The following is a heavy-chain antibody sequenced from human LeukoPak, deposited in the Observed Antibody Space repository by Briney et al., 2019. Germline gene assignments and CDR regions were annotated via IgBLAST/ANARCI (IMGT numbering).Heavy chain of an antibody. J-gene: IGHJ4*02. CDR2: ISYDGSNK. CDR1: GFTFSSYG. Sequence: PGRSLRLSCAASGFTFSSYGMHWVRQAPGKGLEWVAVISYDGSNKYYADSLKGRFTISRDNSKNTLYLQMNSLRAEDTAVYYCAKSTFDDFWSGALDYWGQGTLVTVSS. V-gene: IGHV3-30*18. D-gene: IGHD3-3*01. CDR3: AKSTFDDFWSGALDY.